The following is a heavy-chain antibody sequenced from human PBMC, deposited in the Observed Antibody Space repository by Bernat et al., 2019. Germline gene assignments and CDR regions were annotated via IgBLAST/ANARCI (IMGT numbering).Heavy chain of an antibody. CDR2: IIAILGIA. D-gene: IGHD4-11*01. CDR1: GGTFSSYT. J-gene: IGHJ4*02. V-gene: IGHV1-69*08. Sequence: QVQLVQSGAEVKKPGSSVKGSCKASGGTFSSYTISWGRQAPGQAFEWMGRIIAILGIANYAQKCQGRVTITEDKSTRTAYMELSSLRSEDTAVYYCARDVSDYGNYGRFDYWGQGTLVTVSS. CDR3: ARDVSDYGNYGRFDY.